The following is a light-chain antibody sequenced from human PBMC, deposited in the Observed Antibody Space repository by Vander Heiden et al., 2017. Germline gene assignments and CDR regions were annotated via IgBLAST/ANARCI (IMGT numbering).Light chain of an antibody. CDR1: QSLLHGNGYNY. V-gene: IGKV2-28*01. CDR2: LGS. Sequence: DILMTQSPLSLLVTPGEPASISCRSSQSLLHGNGYNYLHWYLQKPGQSPQLLIYLGSLRTSGVPDRFSGSGSGTDFTLKISRVEAEDVGVYYCMQTLQTPWTFGQGTKVEIK. CDR3: MQTLQTPWT. J-gene: IGKJ1*01.